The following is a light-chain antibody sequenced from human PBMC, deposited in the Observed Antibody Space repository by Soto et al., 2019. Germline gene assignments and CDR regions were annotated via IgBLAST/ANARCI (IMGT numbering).Light chain of an antibody. Sequence: QSALTQPASVSGSPGQSDTISCTGASTDVGGYDYVSWYQQHPGKAPKLILYEVNNRPSGVSNHFSGSKSGNTASLIISGLQADDEADYYCSSYSTTSTLVFGSGTKLTVL. J-gene: IGLJ1*01. CDR1: STDVGGYDY. CDR2: EVN. V-gene: IGLV2-14*01. CDR3: SSYSTTSTLV.